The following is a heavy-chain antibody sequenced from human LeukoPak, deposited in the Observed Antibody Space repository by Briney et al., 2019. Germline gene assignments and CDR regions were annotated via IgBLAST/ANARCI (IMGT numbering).Heavy chain of an antibody. CDR2: INPSGGST. Sequence: ASVKVSCKASGYTFTSYYMHWVRQAPGQGLEWMGIINPSGGSTSYAQKFQGRVTMTRDTSTSTVYMELSSLRSEDTAVYYCARDSAWNDDEGHANGYNWFDPWGQGTLVTVSS. CDR3: ARDSAWNDDEGHANGYNWFDP. J-gene: IGHJ5*02. V-gene: IGHV1-46*01. D-gene: IGHD1-1*01. CDR1: GYTFTSYY.